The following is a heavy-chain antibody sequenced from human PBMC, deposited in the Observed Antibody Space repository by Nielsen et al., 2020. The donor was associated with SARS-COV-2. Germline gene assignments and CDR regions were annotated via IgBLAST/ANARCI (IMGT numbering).Heavy chain of an antibody. CDR3: ARARGYSGYDPAEGRSGMDV. Sequence: LKISCAASGFTFSSYDMHWVRQATGKGLEWVSAIGTAGDTYYPGSVKGRFTISRENAKNSLYLQMNSLRAGDTAVYYCARARGYSGYDPAEGRSGMDVWGQGTTVTVSS. CDR1: GFTFSSYD. D-gene: IGHD5-12*01. J-gene: IGHJ6*02. CDR2: IGTAGDT. V-gene: IGHV3-13*04.